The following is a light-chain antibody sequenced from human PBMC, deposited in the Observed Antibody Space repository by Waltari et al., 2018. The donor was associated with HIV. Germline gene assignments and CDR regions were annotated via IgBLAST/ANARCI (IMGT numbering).Light chain of an antibody. CDR1: SSNIARNA. J-gene: IGLJ1*01. V-gene: IGLV1-44*01. CDR2: ATN. Sequence: QSGLTQPPSVSGPPGQRVTISCSGSSSNIARNAVPWYQHFPGTAPKPLIYATNQRSSGGPDRYSGSKSGTSASLAISGLQSEDEADYYCAAWDDSLNGRYFFGTGTKVTVL. CDR3: AAWDDSLNGRYF.